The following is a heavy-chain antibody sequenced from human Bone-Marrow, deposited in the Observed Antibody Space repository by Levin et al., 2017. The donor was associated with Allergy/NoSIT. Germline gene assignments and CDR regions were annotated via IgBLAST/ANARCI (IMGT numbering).Heavy chain of an antibody. V-gene: IGHV6-1*01. J-gene: IGHJ4*02. Sequence: PSETLSLTCAISGDSVSSNSAAWNWIRQSPSRGLEWLGRTYYRSKWYNDYAVSVKSRITINPDTSKNQFSLQLNSVTPEDTAVYYCARDWYGDHALTRRHYYFDYWGQGTLVTVSS. CDR1: GDSVSSNSAA. D-gene: IGHD4-17*01. CDR3: ARDWYGDHALTRRHYYFDY. CDR2: TYYRSKWYN.